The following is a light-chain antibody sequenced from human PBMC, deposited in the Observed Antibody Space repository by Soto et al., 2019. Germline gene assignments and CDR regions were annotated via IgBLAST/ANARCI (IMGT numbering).Light chain of an antibody. Sequence: SALTQPASVSGSPGQSITICCTGTSSDVGGYNYVSWYQQHPGKAPKLMIYEVSNRPSGVSNRFSGSKSGNTASLTISGLQAEDEADYYCSSYTSSSTPYVFGTGTKVTVL. J-gene: IGLJ1*01. V-gene: IGLV2-14*01. CDR2: EVS. CDR3: SSYTSSSTPYV. CDR1: SSDVGGYNY.